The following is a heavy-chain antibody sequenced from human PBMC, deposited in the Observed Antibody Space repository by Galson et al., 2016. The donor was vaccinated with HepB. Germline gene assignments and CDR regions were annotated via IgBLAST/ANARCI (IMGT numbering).Heavy chain of an antibody. V-gene: IGHV3-30-3*01. D-gene: IGHD4-23*01. J-gene: IGHJ4*02. CDR1: GFTFSSYA. Sequence: LRLSCAASGFTFSSYAMYWVRQAPGKGLEWVAVISYDGSNKYYADSVKGRLTISRENSKNTLYLQINSLRAEDTAVYYCARDYYGGNSVVCAYWGQGTLVTVSS. CDR2: ISYDGSNK. CDR3: ARDYYGGNSVVCAY.